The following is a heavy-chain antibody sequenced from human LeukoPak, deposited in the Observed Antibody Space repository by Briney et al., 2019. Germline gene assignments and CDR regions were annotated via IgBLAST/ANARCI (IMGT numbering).Heavy chain of an antibody. D-gene: IGHD4-23*01. V-gene: IGHV3-11*01. CDR3: ARAVGWFDP. CDR2: ISSSSNNI. Sequence: GGSLRLSCAASGFTFSDYYMTWIRQAPGKGLEWVSYISSSSNNIHYANSVRGRFTISRDNAKNSVYLQMNSLRAEDTAIYYCARAVGWFDPWGQGTLVTVSS. CDR1: GFTFSDYY. J-gene: IGHJ5*02.